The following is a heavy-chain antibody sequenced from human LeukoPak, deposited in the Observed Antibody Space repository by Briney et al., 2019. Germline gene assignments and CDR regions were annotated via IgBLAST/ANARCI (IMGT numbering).Heavy chain of an antibody. CDR2: INSDGAT. CDR3: ARSAADAFDY. J-gene: IGHJ4*02. CDR1: GFTFRSYW. Sequence: GGSLRLSCSASGFTFRSYWMHWVRQVPGKGLVWVSLINSDGATSHADSVKGRFTISRDNAKNTLYLQMNSLRAEDTAVYYCARSAADAFDYWGQGTLVTVSS. V-gene: IGHV3-74*01.